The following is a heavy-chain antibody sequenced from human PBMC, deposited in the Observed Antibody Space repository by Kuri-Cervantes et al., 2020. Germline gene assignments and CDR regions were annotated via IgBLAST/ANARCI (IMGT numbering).Heavy chain of an antibody. V-gene: IGHV3-23*01. CDR3: AKFPLAYCGGDCYSDY. J-gene: IGHJ4*02. CDR1: RFTFSNAW. D-gene: IGHD2-21*02. Sequence: GESLKISCAASRFTFSNAWMTWVRQAPGKGLEWVSAISGSGGSTYYADSVKGRFTISRDNSKNTLYLQMNSLRAEDTAVYYCAKFPLAYCGGDCYSDYWGQGTLVTVSS. CDR2: ISGSGGST.